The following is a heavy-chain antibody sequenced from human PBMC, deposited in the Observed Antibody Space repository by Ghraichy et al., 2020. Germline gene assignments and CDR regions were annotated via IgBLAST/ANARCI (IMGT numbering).Heavy chain of an antibody. J-gene: IGHJ6*02. CDR3: ARGTSSSAAYSMDV. CDR1: GASISSGGHF. D-gene: IGHD6-6*01. V-gene: IGHV4-31*03. Sequence: SQTRSLTCTVSGASISSGGHFWSWIRQHPGKGLECIGHIYNTGSTYYNPSLKSRVSISVDTSKNQSSLKLSAVTAADTAVYYCARGTSSSAAYSMDVWGQGTTVTVSS. CDR2: IYNTGST.